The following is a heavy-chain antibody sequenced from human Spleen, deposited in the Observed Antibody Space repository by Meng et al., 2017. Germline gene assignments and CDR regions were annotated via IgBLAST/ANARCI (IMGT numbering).Heavy chain of an antibody. CDR1: GYTFTAYY. CDR2: INPNNGDT. V-gene: IGHV1-2*06. CDR3: ARDENISLGKLFGDY. D-gene: IGHD4-23*01. Sequence: PLAQSGAEVKKPGASVKVSSKPSGYTFTAYYIHWVRQAPGQGLEWMGHINPNNGDTLYAQKFQGRVSMTSDTSISTVYVELSGLRSDDTAVYYCARDENISLGKLFGDYWGQGTLVTVSS. J-gene: IGHJ4*02.